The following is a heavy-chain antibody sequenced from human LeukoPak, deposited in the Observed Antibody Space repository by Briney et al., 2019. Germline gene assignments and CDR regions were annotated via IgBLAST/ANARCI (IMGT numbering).Heavy chain of an antibody. CDR2: ISGSGGST. Sequence: GGSLRLSCAASGFTFSSYAMSWVRQAPGKGLEWVSAISGSGGSTYYADSVKGRFTISRDNSKNTLYLQMNSLRAEDTAVYYRAGFEYSSSSEDYWGQGTLVTVSS. CDR1: GFTFSSYA. CDR3: AGFEYSSSSEDY. V-gene: IGHV3-23*01. J-gene: IGHJ4*02. D-gene: IGHD6-6*01.